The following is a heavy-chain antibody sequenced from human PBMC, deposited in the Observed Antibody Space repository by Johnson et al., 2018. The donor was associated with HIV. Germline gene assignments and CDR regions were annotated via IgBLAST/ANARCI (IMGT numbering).Heavy chain of an antibody. CDR2: ISWTSGSI. CDR1: GFTLDDYA. V-gene: IGHV3-9*01. CDR3: ARDGRGEQLVDQGDAFDI. D-gene: IGHD6-6*01. Sequence: VHLVASGGGVVQPGGSLRLSCAAPGFTLDDYAMHWVRQAPGKGLEWVSGISWTSGSIGYADSVKGRFTISRENAKTSLYLQMNSLRAEDTALYFCARDGRGEQLVDQGDAFDIWGQGTMVTVSS. J-gene: IGHJ3*02.